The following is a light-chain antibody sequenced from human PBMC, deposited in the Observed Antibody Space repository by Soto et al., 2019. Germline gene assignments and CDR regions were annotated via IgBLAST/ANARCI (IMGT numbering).Light chain of an antibody. V-gene: IGLV2-8*01. CDR3: SSYAASNNFYFV. Sequence: QSALTQPPSASGSPGQSVTISCTGTSSDVGGYNYVSWYQQYPGRAPKLMIYEVTKRPSGVPDRFSGSKSGNTASLNVSGLQAEDESDYSCSSYAASNNFYFVFGGGTKLTVL. J-gene: IGLJ3*02. CDR2: EVT. CDR1: SSDVGGYNY.